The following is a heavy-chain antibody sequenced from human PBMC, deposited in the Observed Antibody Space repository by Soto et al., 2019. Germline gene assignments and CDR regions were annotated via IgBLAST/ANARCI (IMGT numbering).Heavy chain of an antibody. CDR2: IYSGGAT. CDR3: ARDPSAYDIPAY. V-gene: IGHV3-66*01. D-gene: IGHD5-12*01. Sequence: GGSLRLSCAASGFTVSSNYMTWVRQAPGKGLEWVSVIYSGGATYYADSVKGRFTISRDNSKNTLYLQMNSLRAEDTAVYYCARDPSAYDIPAYWGQGTLVTVSS. CDR1: GFTVSSNY. J-gene: IGHJ4*02.